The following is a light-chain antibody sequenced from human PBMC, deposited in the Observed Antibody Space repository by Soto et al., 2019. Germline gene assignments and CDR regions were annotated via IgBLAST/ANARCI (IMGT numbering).Light chain of an antibody. CDR3: QQYNNWWT. CDR1: QSVSSN. J-gene: IGKJ1*01. V-gene: IGKV3-15*01. CDR2: GAS. Sequence: EIVMTQSPATLSVSPGERATLSCRASQSVSSNLAWYQQKPGQAPRLLSYGASTMATGIPAMFSGSGSGTEFTLTISSLQSEDFAVYYCQQYNNWWTFGQGTKVDI.